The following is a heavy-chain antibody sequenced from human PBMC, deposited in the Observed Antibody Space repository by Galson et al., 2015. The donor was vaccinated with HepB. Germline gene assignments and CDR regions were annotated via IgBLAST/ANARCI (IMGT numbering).Heavy chain of an antibody. V-gene: IGHV1-18*01. D-gene: IGHD2-2*01. Sequence: SVKVSCKASGYTFTSYGISWVRQAPGQGLEWMGWISAYNGNTNYAQKLQGRVTMTTDTSTSTAYMELRSLRSDDTAVYYCARYYCSSTSCPGGNYYGMDVWGQGTTVTVSS. J-gene: IGHJ6*02. CDR3: ARYYCSSTSCPGGNYYGMDV. CDR1: GYTFTSYG. CDR2: ISAYNGNT.